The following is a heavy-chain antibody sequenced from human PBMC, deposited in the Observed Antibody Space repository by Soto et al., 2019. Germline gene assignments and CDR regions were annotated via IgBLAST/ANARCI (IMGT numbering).Heavy chain of an antibody. D-gene: IGHD3-22*01. Sequence: QVQLQESGPGLVKPSQTLSLTCTVSGGSISSGGYYWSWIRQHPGKGLEWIGYIYYSGSTYYNPSRKSRVTISVDTSKNQFSLKLSSVTAADTAVYYCARRVRDDSSGYHLGGYWFDPWGQGTLVTVSS. V-gene: IGHV4-31*03. CDR3: ARRVRDDSSGYHLGGYWFDP. CDR1: GGSISSGGYY. J-gene: IGHJ5*02. CDR2: IYYSGST.